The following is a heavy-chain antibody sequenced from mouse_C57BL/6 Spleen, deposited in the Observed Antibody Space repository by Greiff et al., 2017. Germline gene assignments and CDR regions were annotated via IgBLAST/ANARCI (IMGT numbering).Heavy chain of an antibody. CDR3: ARWNYSWCAY. J-gene: IGHJ3*01. CDR2: INPNNGGT. V-gene: IGHV1-18*01. Sequence: VQLQQSGPELVKPGASVKIPCKASGYTFTDYNMDWVKQSHGKSLEWIGDINPNNGGTIYNQKFKGKATLTVDKSSSTAYMELRSLTSEDTAVYYCARWNYSWCAYWGQGTLVTVSA. D-gene: IGHD2-1*01. CDR1: GYTFTDYN.